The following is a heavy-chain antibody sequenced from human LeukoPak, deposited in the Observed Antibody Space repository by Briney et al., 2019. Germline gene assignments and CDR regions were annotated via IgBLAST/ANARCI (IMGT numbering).Heavy chain of an antibody. CDR1: GGSISSSGYY. CDR3: ARENLGLSSYSSSSGDMDV. J-gene: IGHJ6*03. V-gene: IGHV4-39*07. D-gene: IGHD6-6*01. Sequence: PSETLSLTCSVSGGSISSSGYYWGWIRQSPGKGLEWIGSIYYSGSTYYNPSLKSRVTISVDTSKNQFSLKLSSVTAADTAVYYCARENLGLSSYSSSSGDMDVWGKGTTVTVSS. CDR2: IYYSGST.